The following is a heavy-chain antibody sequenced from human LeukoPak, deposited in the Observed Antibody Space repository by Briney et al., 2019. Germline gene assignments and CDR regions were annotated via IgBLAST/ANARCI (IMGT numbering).Heavy chain of an antibody. J-gene: IGHJ3*02. CDR3: ARDFPRGDAFDI. D-gene: IGHD3-10*01. CDR2: IYYSGST. CDR1: GGSISSYY. Sequence: PSETLSLTCTVSGGSISSYYWSWIRQPPGKGLEWIGYIYYSGSTNYNPSPKSRVTISVDTSKNQFSLKLSSVTAADTAVYYCARDFPRGDAFDIWGQGTMVTVSS. V-gene: IGHV4-59*01.